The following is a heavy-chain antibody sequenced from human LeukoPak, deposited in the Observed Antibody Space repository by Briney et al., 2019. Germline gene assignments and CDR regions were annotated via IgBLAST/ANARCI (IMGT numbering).Heavy chain of an antibody. CDR3: ARVGFHWGRDALYYFDY. D-gene: IGHD3-16*01. Sequence: PSETLSLTCTVSGGSISSSSYYWGWIRQPPGKGLEWIGSIYYSGSTYYNPSLKSRVTISVDTSKNQFSLKLSSVTAADTAVYYCARVGFHWGRDALYYFDYWGQGTLVTVSS. CDR2: IYYSGST. CDR1: GGSISSSSYY. J-gene: IGHJ4*02. V-gene: IGHV4-39*01.